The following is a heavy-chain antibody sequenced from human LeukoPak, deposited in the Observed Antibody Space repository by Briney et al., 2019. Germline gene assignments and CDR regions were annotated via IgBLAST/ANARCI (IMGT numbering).Heavy chain of an antibody. D-gene: IGHD3-10*01. CDR1: GGSISSSSYY. Sequence: SETLSLTCTVSGGSISSSSYYWGWIRQPPGKGLEWIGSIYYSGSTYYNPPLKSRVTISVDTSKNQFSLKLSSVTAADTAVYYCAREGLATMIRGVIPYWGQGTLVTVSS. CDR2: IYYSGST. V-gene: IGHV4-39*07. J-gene: IGHJ4*02. CDR3: AREGLATMIRGVIPY.